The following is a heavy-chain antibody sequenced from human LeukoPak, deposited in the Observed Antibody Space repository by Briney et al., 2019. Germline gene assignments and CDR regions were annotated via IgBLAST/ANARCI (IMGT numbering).Heavy chain of an antibody. CDR3: ARDGRYYDFWSGQKTIDY. CDR1: GFTFSNYW. CDR2: IRQDGGEK. V-gene: IGHV3-7*03. J-gene: IGHJ4*02. D-gene: IGHD3-3*01. Sequence: PGGSLRPSCAASGFTFSNYWMSWVRQAPGKGLEWVANIRQDGGEKYDLDSVRGRFTISRDNAKKSLYLQMNSLRAEDTALYYCARDGRYYDFWSGQKTIDYWGQGTLVTVSS.